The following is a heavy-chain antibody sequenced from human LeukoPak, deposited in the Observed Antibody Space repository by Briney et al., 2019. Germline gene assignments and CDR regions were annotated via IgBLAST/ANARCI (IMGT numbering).Heavy chain of an antibody. CDR3: TREAGIVVVPAAPLDAFDI. D-gene: IGHD2-2*01. J-gene: IGHJ3*02. V-gene: IGHV3-49*04. CDR1: GFTFGDYA. Sequence: PGRSLRLSCTASGFTFGDYAMSWVRQAPGKGLEWVGFIRSKAYGGTTEYAASVKGRFTISRDDSKSIAYLQMNSLKTEDTAVYYCTREAGIVVVPAAPLDAFDIWGQGTMVTVSS. CDR2: IRSKAYGGTT.